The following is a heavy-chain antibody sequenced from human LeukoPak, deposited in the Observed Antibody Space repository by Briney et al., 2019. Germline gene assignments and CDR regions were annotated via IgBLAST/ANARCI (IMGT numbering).Heavy chain of an antibody. D-gene: IGHD2-15*01. Sequence: GASVKVSCKASGYTFTTYAMNWVRQAPGQGLEWMGWIDTNTGNPTYAQGFTGRFVFSLDTSVSTAYLQISSLKAEDTAVYFCARGPSGCSGGSCYSDYWGQGTLVTVSS. CDR3: ARGPSGCSGGSCYSDY. CDR1: GYTFTTYA. CDR2: IDTNTGNP. V-gene: IGHV7-4-1*02. J-gene: IGHJ4*02.